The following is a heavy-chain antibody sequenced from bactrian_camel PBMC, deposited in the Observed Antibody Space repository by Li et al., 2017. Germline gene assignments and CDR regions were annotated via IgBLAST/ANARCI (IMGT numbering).Heavy chain of an antibody. Sequence: VQLVESGGGSVQTGGSLTLSCGASTITLSSYCMGWFRQAPGKEREGVAAIYTGGGVTYYADSVKGRFTISQDNAKNTVTLLMNSVKPEDTATYYCAAHVGGGGTWHAAWLYQYWGQGTQVTV. CDR3: AAHVGGGGTWHAAWLYQY. J-gene: IGHJ4*01. D-gene: IGHD7*01. CDR1: TITLSSYC. V-gene: IGHV3S40*01. CDR2: IYTGGGVT.